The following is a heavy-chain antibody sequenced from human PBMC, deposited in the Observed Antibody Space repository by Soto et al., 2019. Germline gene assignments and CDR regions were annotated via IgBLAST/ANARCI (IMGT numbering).Heavy chain of an antibody. CDR3: AKDLGPGYSSGWSHYYYGMDV. CDR1: GFTLSSYA. CDR2: ISGSGGST. V-gene: IGHV3-23*01. Sequence: VGSLRLSCAASGFTLSSYAMSWVRQAPGKGLEWVSAISGSGGSTYYADSVKGRFTISRDNSKNTLYLQMNSLRAEDTAVYYCAKDLGPGYSSGWSHYYYGMDVWGQGTTVTVSS. D-gene: IGHD6-19*01. J-gene: IGHJ6*02.